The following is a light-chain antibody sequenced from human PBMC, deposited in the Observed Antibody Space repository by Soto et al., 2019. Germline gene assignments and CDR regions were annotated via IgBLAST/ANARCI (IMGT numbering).Light chain of an antibody. J-gene: IGLJ7*01. CDR1: SSDVGGYNY. V-gene: IGLV2-14*01. Sequence: QSALTQPASVSGSPGQSITISCTGTSSDVGGYNYVSWYQQYPGKAPQLIIYEVSNRPSGVSNRFSGSKSGNTASLTISGLQVGDEADYYCSSFTSIKPLVFGGRTQLTVL. CDR2: EVS. CDR3: SSFTSIKPLV.